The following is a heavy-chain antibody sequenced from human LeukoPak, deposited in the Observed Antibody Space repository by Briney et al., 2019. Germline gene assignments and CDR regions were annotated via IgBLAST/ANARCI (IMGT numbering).Heavy chain of an antibody. V-gene: IGHV4-59*08. D-gene: IGHD6-19*01. J-gene: IGHJ4*02. CDR2: ISYTGST. CDR1: GGSIGGDH. Sequence: PSETLSLTCTISGGSIGGDHWSWIRQAPGEGLKRIGYISYTGSTSYNPSLRSQVTISLNTPENQFSLRLTSVTAADTAVYYCARAVTGTSLVDFWGQGTLVAVSS. CDR3: ARAVTGTSLVDF.